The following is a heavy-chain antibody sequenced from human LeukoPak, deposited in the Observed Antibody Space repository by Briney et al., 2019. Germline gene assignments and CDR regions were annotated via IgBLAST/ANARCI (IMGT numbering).Heavy chain of an antibody. Sequence: TSETLSLTCTVSGGSMRSYYWSWIRQPPGKGLEWIGEINHSGSTNYNPSLKSRVTISVDTSKNQFSLKLSSVTAADTAVYYCARGQGVLLWFGELKSWFDPWGQGTLVTVSS. V-gene: IGHV4-34*01. D-gene: IGHD3-10*01. J-gene: IGHJ5*02. CDR2: INHSGST. CDR3: ARGQGVLLWFGELKSWFDP. CDR1: GGSMRSYY.